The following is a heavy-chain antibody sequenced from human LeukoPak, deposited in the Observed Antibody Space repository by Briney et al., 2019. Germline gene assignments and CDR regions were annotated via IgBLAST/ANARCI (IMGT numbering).Heavy chain of an antibody. D-gene: IGHD6-13*01. CDR3: ARIAAAGTYYFDY. Sequence: TSETLSLTCTVSGGSISSYYWSWIRQPPGKGLEWIGYIYYSGSTNYNPSLKSRVTISVDTPKNQFSLKLSSVTAADTAVYFCARIAAAGTYYFDYWGQGTLVTVSS. CDR2: IYYSGST. J-gene: IGHJ4*02. V-gene: IGHV4-59*01. CDR1: GGSISSYY.